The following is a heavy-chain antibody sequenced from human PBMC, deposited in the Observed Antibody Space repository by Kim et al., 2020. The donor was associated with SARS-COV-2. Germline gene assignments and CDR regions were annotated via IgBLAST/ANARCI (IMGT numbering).Heavy chain of an antibody. D-gene: IGHD6-19*01. V-gene: IGHV7-4-1*02. CDR1: GYTFTSYA. Sequence: ASVKVSCKASGYTFTSYAMNWVRQAPGQGLEWMGWINTNTGNPTYAQGFTGRFVFSLDTSVSTAYLQISSLKAEDTAVYYCARVFRSVYSSGLGYWGQGTLVTVSS. CDR3: ARVFRSVYSSGLGY. J-gene: IGHJ4*02. CDR2: INTNTGNP.